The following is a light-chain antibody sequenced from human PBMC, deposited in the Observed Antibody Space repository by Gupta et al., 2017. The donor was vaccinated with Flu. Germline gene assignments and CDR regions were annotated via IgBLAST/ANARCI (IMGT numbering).Light chain of an antibody. V-gene: IGKV3-11*01. CDR3: LQRNNWPPT. Sequence: EIVLTQSPAALSLSPGERVTLSCRASQSVRDYLAWYHQRPGQSPRLLIYDASNRATDVPARFNDSGSETDFTLTISGLEPEDSGVYYCLQRNNWPPTFGWGTKLEIK. J-gene: IGKJ4*01. CDR2: DAS. CDR1: QSVRDY.